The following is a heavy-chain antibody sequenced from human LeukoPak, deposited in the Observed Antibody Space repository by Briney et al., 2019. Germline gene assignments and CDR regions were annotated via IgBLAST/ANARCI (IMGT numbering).Heavy chain of an antibody. CDR2: ISYDGRNE. CDR1: GFSFSSYA. V-gene: IGHV3-30*04. Sequence: PGGSLRLSCAASGFSFSSYAMHWVRQAPGKGLEWVAVISYDGRNEYYADSVKGRFTISRDNSKSTLYLQMTSLRAEDTAVYYCAKAQSGYTSFDYWGQGTLVTVSS. CDR3: AKAQSGYTSFDY. D-gene: IGHD5-18*01. J-gene: IGHJ4*02.